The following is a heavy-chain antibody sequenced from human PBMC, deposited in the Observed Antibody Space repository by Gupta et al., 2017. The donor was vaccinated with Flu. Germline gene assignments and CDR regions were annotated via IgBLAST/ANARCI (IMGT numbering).Heavy chain of an antibody. J-gene: IGHJ6*03. V-gene: IGHV3-30*18. Sequence: QMQLVESGGGVVQFGTSLRLSCAASGFTFSSYGMHWVRQAPGKGLEWVADIASDGSHKDYADSVRGRFTISRDNSKNTLSLEMDSLRVEDTAVYYCAKDGPWTASCPYYCYYMDAWGKGTTVTVSS. CDR1: GFTFSSYG. CDR3: AKDGPWTASCPYYCYYMDA. CDR2: IASDGSHK. D-gene: IGHD2-2*01.